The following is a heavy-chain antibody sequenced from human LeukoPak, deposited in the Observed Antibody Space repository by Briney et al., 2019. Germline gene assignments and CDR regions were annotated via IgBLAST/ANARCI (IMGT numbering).Heavy chain of an antibody. J-gene: IGHJ4*02. CDR1: GFTFSSYS. D-gene: IGHD3-16*01. CDR2: ISSSSSYI. CDR3: ARDFMGVSTA. Sequence: GGSLRLSCAASGFTFSSYSMNWVRQAPGKGLEWVSSISSSSSYIYYAESVKGRFTISRDNAKNSLYLQMNSLRAEDTAVYYCARDFMGVSTAWGQGTLVTVSS. V-gene: IGHV3-21*01.